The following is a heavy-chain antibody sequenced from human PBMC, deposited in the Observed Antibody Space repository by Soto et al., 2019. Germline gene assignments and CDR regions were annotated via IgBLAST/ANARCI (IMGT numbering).Heavy chain of an antibody. V-gene: IGHV1-18*01. CDR2: ISAYNGNT. J-gene: IGHJ4*02. Sequence: ASVKVSCKASGYTFTSYGISWVRQAPGQGLEWMGWISAYNGNTNYAQKLQGRVTMTTDTSTSTAYMELRSLRSDDTAVYYCASYGTSSGARSYYFDYWGQGTLVTVSS. D-gene: IGHD6-19*01. CDR1: GYTFTSYG. CDR3: ASYGTSSGARSYYFDY.